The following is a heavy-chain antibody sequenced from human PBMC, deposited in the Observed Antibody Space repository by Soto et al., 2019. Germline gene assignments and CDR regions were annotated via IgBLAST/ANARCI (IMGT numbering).Heavy chain of an antibody. J-gene: IGHJ4*02. Sequence: GESLKISCKGSGYSFTSYWIGWVRQMPGKGLEWMGIIYPGDSDTRYSPSFQGQVTISADKSISTAYLQWSSLKASDTAMYYCARTNGFGESSTREYFDYWGQGTLVTVSS. CDR3: ARTNGFGESSTREYFDY. CDR1: GYSFTSYW. D-gene: IGHD3-10*01. CDR2: IYPGDSDT. V-gene: IGHV5-51*01.